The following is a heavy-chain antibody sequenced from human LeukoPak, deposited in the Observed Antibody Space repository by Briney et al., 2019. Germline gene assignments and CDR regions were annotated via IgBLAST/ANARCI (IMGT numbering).Heavy chain of an antibody. V-gene: IGHV3-30*02. CDR1: GFTFSSYG. Sequence: GGSLRLSCAASGFTFSSYGMHWVRQAPGKGLEWVAFIRYDGSNKYYADSVKGRFTISRDNSKNTLYLQMNSLRAEDTAVYYCAKDPGGYDFWSGYSYFDYWGQGTLVTVSS. CDR2: IRYDGSNK. CDR3: AKDPGGYDFWSGYSYFDY. J-gene: IGHJ4*02. D-gene: IGHD3-3*01.